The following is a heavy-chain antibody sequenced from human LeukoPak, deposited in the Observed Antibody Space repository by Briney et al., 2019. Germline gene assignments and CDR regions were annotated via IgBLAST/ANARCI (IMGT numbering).Heavy chain of an antibody. D-gene: IGHD3-9*01. V-gene: IGHV3-23*01. CDR2: ISGSGGST. J-gene: IGHJ4*02. CDR1: GFTFSSYA. CDR3: AKDKRALRYFDQVYFDY. Sequence: GGSLRRSCAASGFTFSSYAMSWVRQAPGKGLEWVSAISGSGGSTYYADSVKGRFTISRDNSKHTLYLQMNSLRAEDTAVYYCAKDKRALRYFDQVYFDYWGQGTLVTVSS.